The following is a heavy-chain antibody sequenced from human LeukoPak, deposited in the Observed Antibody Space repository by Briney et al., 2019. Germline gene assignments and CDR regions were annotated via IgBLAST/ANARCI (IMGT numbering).Heavy chain of an antibody. J-gene: IGHJ6*02. CDR3: ARDLASSPHYYYYGMDV. CDR1: GFTVSSNY. CDR2: IYSGGST. D-gene: IGHD6-13*01. Sequence: PGGSLRLSCAASGFTVSSNYMSWVRQAPGKGLEWVSVIYSGGSTYYADSVKGRFTISRDNSKNTLYLQMNGLRAEDTAVYYCARDLASSPHYYYYGMDVWGQGTTVTVSS. V-gene: IGHV3-53*01.